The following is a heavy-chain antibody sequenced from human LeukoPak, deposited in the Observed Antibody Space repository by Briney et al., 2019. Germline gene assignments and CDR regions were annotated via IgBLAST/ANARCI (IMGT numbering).Heavy chain of an antibody. CDR3: ARGPHYALGIYFDY. D-gene: IGHD7-27*01. CDR1: AGSFSVYY. V-gene: IGHV4-34*01. J-gene: IGHJ4*02. Sequence: SETLSLTCTVYAGSFSVYYWTWIRQPPGKGLEWIGEINQSGSTNCNPSLKSRVTMSVDTSKNQFSLKLSSVTAADTAVYYCARGPHYALGIYFDYWGQGTLVTVSS. CDR2: INQSGST.